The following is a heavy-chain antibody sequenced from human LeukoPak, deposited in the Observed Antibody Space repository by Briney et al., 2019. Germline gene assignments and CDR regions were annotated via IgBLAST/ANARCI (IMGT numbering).Heavy chain of an antibody. V-gene: IGHV4-30-2*01. CDR3: ARDRNYGDYGGPFDP. Sequence: PSQTLSLTCAVSGGSISSGGYSWSWIRQPPGKGLEWIGYIYHSGSTYYNPSLKSRVTISVDRSKNQFSLKLSSVTAADTAVYYCARDRNYGDYGGPFDPWGQGTLVTVSS. CDR1: GGSISSGGYS. D-gene: IGHD4-17*01. CDR2: IYHSGST. J-gene: IGHJ5*02.